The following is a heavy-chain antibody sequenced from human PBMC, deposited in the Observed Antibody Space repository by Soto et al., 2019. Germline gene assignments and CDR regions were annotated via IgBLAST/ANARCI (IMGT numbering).Heavy chain of an antibody. CDR3: ARGDCRGGSCYRRGCDY. CDR1: GYTFTSYA. V-gene: IGHV1-3*01. J-gene: IGHJ4*02. CDR2: INAGNGNT. D-gene: IGHD2-15*01. Sequence: QVQLVQSGAEVKKPGASVKVSCKASGYTFTSYAMHWVRQAPGQRLEWMGWINAGNGNTKYSQKFQGRVTITRDTSXSXXYMELSSLRSEDTAVYYCARGDCRGGSCYRRGCDYWGQGTLVTVSS.